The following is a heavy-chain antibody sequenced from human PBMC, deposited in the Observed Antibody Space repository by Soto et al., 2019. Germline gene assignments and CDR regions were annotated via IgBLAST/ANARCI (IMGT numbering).Heavy chain of an antibody. CDR2: IYYSGST. J-gene: IGHJ4*02. CDR1: GGSISSYY. Sequence: SETLSLTCTVSGGSISSYYWSWIRQPPGKGLEWIGYIYYSGSTNYNPSLKSRVTISVDTSKNQFSLKLSSVTAADTAVYYCARAGREYYDLWSGYYSSPAGFDCWGQRTLVTVSS. D-gene: IGHD3-3*01. V-gene: IGHV4-59*01. CDR3: ARAGREYYDLWSGYYSSPAGFDC.